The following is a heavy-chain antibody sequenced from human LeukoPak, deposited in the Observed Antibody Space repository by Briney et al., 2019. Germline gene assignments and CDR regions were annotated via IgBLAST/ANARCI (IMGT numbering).Heavy chain of an antibody. CDR2: IKQDGSEK. Sequence: GGSLRLSCAASGVTFSSYWMSWVRQAPGKGLEWVANIKQDGSEKYYVDSVKGRFTISRDNAKNSLYLQMNSLRAEDTAVYYCARDQGYYYYMAVWGKGTTVTVSS. CDR1: GVTFSSYW. V-gene: IGHV3-7*01. CDR3: ARDQGYYYYMAV. J-gene: IGHJ6*03.